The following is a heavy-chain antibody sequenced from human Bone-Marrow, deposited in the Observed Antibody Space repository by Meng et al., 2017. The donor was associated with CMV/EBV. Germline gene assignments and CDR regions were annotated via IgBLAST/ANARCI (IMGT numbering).Heavy chain of an antibody. CDR2: MNPTSGKT. CDR3: ARGVRYCSGGTCYYFDH. Sequence: ASVKVSCKASGYTFTGYDINWVRQATGQGLEWMGWMNPTSGKTGYARKFQGRVTISRNTSINTAYMELSRLTSDDTAVYYCARGVRYCSGGTCYYFDHWGQGTQVTVSS. V-gene: IGHV1-8*03. J-gene: IGHJ4*02. CDR1: GYTFTGYD. D-gene: IGHD2-15*01.